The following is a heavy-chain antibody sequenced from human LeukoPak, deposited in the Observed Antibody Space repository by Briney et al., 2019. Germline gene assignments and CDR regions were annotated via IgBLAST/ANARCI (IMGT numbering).Heavy chain of an antibody. CDR2: IYNGGTT. CDR3: AGGGEAARSLHY. Sequence: GGSLRLSCAASGVTSNYFTWVRHAPGKGLEWVSVIYNGGTTYYADSVKGRFTISRDNSKSTLFVYLQMSSLRTDDTAVYYCAGGGEAARSLHYWGQGTLVTVSS. D-gene: IGHD6-6*01. J-gene: IGHJ4*02. V-gene: IGHV3-66*02. CDR1: GVTSNY.